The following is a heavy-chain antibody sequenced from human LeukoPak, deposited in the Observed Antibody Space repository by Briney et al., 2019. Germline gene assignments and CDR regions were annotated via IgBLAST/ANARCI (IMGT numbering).Heavy chain of an antibody. Sequence: SETLSLTCTVSGGSISSYYWSWIRQPPGKGLEWIGYIYYSGSTNYNPSLKSRVTISVDTSKNQFSLKLSSVTAADTAVYYCARHVITPYGMVVWGQGTTVTVSS. CDR3: ARHVITPYGMVV. CDR1: GGSISSYY. J-gene: IGHJ6*02. CDR2: IYYSGST. D-gene: IGHD3-16*01. V-gene: IGHV4-59*08.